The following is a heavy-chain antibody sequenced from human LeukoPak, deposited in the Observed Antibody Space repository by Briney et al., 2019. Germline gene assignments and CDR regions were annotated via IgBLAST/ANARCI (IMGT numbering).Heavy chain of an antibody. CDR3: TRGIATNWFDP. D-gene: IGHD6-13*01. CDR1: GFTFSYYA. Sequence: GRSLRLSCAASGFTFSYYAMHWVRQAPGKGLEWVGFIRSKAYGGTTEYAASVKGRFTISRDDSKSIAYLQMNSLKTEDTAVYYCTRGIATNWFDPWGQGTLVTVSS. V-gene: IGHV3-49*04. J-gene: IGHJ5*02. CDR2: IRSKAYGGTT.